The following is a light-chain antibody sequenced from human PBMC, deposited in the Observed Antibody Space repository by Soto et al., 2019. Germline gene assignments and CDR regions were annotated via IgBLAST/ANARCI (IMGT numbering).Light chain of an antibody. V-gene: IGKV4-1*01. Sequence: SLAVSLGERATINCKSSQSVLYSSNNKNYLAWYQQKPGQPPKLLIYWASTRESGVPDRFSGSGSGTNFTLTISSLQAEDVAVYYCQQYCSAPWTFGQGTRVEIK. CDR3: QQYCSAPWT. J-gene: IGKJ1*01. CDR1: QSVLYSSNNKNY. CDR2: WAS.